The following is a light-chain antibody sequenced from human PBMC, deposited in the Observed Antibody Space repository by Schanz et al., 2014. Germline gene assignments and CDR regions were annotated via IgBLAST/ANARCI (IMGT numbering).Light chain of an antibody. V-gene: IGKV3-11*01. CDR1: QSVSNY. J-gene: IGKJ2*01. Sequence: EIVLTQSPATLSLSPGERATLSCRASQSVSNYLAWYQQKPGQAPRLLIYDVSNRASGTPARFSGSGSGTDFTLTISSLEPEDFAVYYCQQYGDSPYTFGQGTKLEIK. CDR3: QQYGDSPYT. CDR2: DVS.